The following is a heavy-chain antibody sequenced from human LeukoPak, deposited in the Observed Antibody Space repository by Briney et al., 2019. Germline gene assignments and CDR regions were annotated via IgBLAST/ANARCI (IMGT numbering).Heavy chain of an antibody. J-gene: IGHJ6*03. V-gene: IGHV3-21*01. CDR3: ARDWVYAMTGADYYYYYYMDV. Sequence: PGGSLRLSCAASGFTFSSYSMNWVRQAPGKGLEWVSSISSSSSYIYYADSVKGRFTISRDNAKNSLYLQMNSLRAEDTAVYYCARDWVYAMTGADYYYYYYMDVWGKGTTVTVSS. CDR1: GFTFSSYS. CDR2: ISSSSSYI. D-gene: IGHD2-8*01.